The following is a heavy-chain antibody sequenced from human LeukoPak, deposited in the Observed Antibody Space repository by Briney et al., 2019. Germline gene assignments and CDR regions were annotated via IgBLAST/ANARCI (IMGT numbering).Heavy chain of an antibody. CDR2: LSGSASST. J-gene: IGHJ4*02. V-gene: IGHV3-23*01. CDR1: GFTFSSYA. Sequence: GGSLRLSCAASGFTFSSYAMSWVRQAPGKGPEWVSTLSGSASSTYYADSVKGRFTISRDNSKNTLYLQMNSLRADDTALYYCAKEVYDSGGYYWDYWGQGTLVTVSS. CDR3: AKEVYDSGGYYWDY. D-gene: IGHD3-22*01.